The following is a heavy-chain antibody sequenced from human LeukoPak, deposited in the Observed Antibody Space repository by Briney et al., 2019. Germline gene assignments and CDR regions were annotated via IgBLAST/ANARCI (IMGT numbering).Heavy chain of an antibody. CDR3: ARDRGRYGSGARSAFDI. Sequence: GGSLRLSCAASGFTFSSYSMNWVRQAPGKGLEWVSSISSSSSYIYYTDSVKGRFTISRDNAKNSPYLQMNSLRAEDTAVYYCARDRGRYGSGARSAFDIWGQGTMVTVSS. J-gene: IGHJ3*02. V-gene: IGHV3-21*01. D-gene: IGHD3-10*01. CDR1: GFTFSSYS. CDR2: ISSSSSYI.